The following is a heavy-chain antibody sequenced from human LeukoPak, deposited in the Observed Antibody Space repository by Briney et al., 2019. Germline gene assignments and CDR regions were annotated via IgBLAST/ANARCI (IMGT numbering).Heavy chain of an antibody. CDR2: IYSDETT. CDR1: GFTVSDNY. V-gene: IGHV3-66*01. J-gene: IGHJ4*02. CDR3: ATPVGGVWSFDY. Sequence: GGSLRLSCAASGFTVSDNYMTWVRQAPGKGLEWVSLIYSDETTNYADSVKGRFTVSRDNSKNSVYLQMNSLRAEDTAMYYCATPVGGVWSFDYWGQGTLVTVSS. D-gene: IGHD2-15*01.